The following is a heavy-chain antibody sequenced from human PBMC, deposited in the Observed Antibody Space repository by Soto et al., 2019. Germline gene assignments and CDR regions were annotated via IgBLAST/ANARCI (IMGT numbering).Heavy chain of an antibody. CDR3: TIGSWSGEVFDI. D-gene: IGHD2-21*01. CDR2: IIPMLGVR. V-gene: IGHV1-69*02. Sequence: QVQLVQSGAEVKKPGSSVKVSCKDSGDTFSTYSMFWVRQAPGQGLEWMGRIIPMLGVRNYAQRFQERVTITADKSMATVHMELSSLRSEDTALYYCTIGSWSGEVFDIWGQGTMVTVSS. J-gene: IGHJ3*02. CDR1: GDTFSTYS.